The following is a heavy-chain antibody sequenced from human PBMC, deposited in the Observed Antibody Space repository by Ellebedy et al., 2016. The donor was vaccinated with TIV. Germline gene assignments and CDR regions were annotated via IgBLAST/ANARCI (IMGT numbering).Heavy chain of an antibody. V-gene: IGHV5-51*01. D-gene: IGHD3-22*01. Sequence: GESLKISCKGSGYSFTSYWIGWVRQMPGKGLEWMGIIYPGDSDTSYSPSFQGQVTISADKSISTAYLQWSSLKASDTAMYYCARHRYYYDSSGYLYYFDYWGQGTLVTVSS. J-gene: IGHJ4*02. CDR3: ARHRYYYDSSGYLYYFDY. CDR2: IYPGDSDT. CDR1: GYSFTSYW.